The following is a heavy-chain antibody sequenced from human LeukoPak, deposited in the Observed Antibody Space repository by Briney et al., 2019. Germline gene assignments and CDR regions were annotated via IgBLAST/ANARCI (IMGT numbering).Heavy chain of an antibody. CDR2: IYYSGST. Sequence: SETQSLTCTVSGGSISSGGYYWSWIRQHPGKGLEWIGYIYYSGSTYYNPSLKSRVTISVDTSKNQFSLKLSSVTAADTAVYYCVSGSGYTAAFDYWGQGTLVTVSS. CDR1: GGSISSGGYY. V-gene: IGHV4-31*03. D-gene: IGHD3-22*01. CDR3: VSGSGYTAAFDY. J-gene: IGHJ4*02.